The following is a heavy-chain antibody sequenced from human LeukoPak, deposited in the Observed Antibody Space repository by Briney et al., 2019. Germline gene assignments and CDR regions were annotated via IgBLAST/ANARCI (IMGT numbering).Heavy chain of an antibody. Sequence: GGSLRLSCAASGFTFSSSWMTWVRQAPGKGLEWVSYISSSGSTIYYADSVKGRFTISRDNAKNSLYLQMNSLRAEDTAVYYCATGSGWYYYWGQGTLVTVSS. J-gene: IGHJ4*02. D-gene: IGHD6-19*01. CDR3: ATGSGWYYY. CDR1: GFTFSSSW. CDR2: ISSSGSTI. V-gene: IGHV3-48*04.